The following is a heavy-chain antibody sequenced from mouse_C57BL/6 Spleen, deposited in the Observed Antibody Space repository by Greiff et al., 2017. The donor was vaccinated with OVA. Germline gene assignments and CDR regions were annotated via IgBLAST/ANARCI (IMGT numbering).Heavy chain of an antibody. Sequence: EVQLQESVAELVRPGASVKLSCTASGFNIKNTYMHWVKQRPEQGLEWIGRIDPANGNTKYAPKFQGKATITADTSSNTAYLQLSSLTSEDTAIYYCALYYYGSSQAWFAYWGQGTLVTVSA. CDR3: ALYYYGSSQAWFAY. J-gene: IGHJ3*01. V-gene: IGHV14-3*01. CDR2: IDPANGNT. CDR1: GFNIKNTY. D-gene: IGHD1-1*01.